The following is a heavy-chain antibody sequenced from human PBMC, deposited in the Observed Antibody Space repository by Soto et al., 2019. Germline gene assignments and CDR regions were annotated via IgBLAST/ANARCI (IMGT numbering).Heavy chain of an antibody. CDR3: ARVKQGYYDNSGYYTH. J-gene: IGHJ4*02. CDR2: INHSGST. V-gene: IGHV4-34*01. Sequence: SETLSLTCAVYGGSFSGYYWSWIRQPPGKGLEWIGEINHSGSTNYNPSLKSRVTISVDTSKNQFSLKLSSVTAADTAVYYCARVKQGYYDNSGYYTHWGQGTLVTGSS. CDR1: GGSFSGYY. D-gene: IGHD3-22*01.